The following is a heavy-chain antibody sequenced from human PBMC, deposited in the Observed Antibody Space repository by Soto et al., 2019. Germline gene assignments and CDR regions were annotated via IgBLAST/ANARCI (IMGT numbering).Heavy chain of an antibody. Sequence: GGSLRLSCAASGFTFSSYAMSWVRQAPGKGLEWVSAISGSGGSTYYADSVKGRFTISRDNSKNTLYLQMSSLRAEDTAVYYCAKSPRKCSGGSCYSYYYYYMDVWGKGTTVTVSS. J-gene: IGHJ6*03. V-gene: IGHV3-23*01. CDR2: ISGSGGST. D-gene: IGHD2-15*01. CDR1: GFTFSSYA. CDR3: AKSPRKCSGGSCYSYYYYYMDV.